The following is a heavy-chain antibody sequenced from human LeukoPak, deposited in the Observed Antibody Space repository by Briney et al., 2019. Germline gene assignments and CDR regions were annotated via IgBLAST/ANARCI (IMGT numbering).Heavy chain of an antibody. Sequence: GGSLRLSCAASGFTFDDYAMHWVRQAPGKGLEWVSLITWDGDSTYYADSVKGRFTISRDNSKNYLYLQMNSLRAEDTAVYYCAKDLYYGSGSYPAFDYWGQGTLVTVPS. V-gene: IGHV3-43D*03. D-gene: IGHD3-10*01. CDR3: AKDLYYGSGSYPAFDY. CDR1: GFTFDDYA. J-gene: IGHJ4*02. CDR2: ITWDGDST.